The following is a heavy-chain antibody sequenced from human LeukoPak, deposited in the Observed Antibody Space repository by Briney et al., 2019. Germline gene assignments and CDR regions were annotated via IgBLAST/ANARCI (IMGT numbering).Heavy chain of an antibody. CDR3: ARQKYYYDSSGYYYVWFFDY. Sequence: SETLSLTCTVSGGSISSSSYYWGWIRQPPGKGLEWIGSIYYSGSTYYNPSLKSRVTISVDTSKNQFSLKLSSVTAADTAVYYCARQKYYYDSSGYYYVWFFDYWGQGTLVSVSS. J-gene: IGHJ4*02. CDR1: GGSISSSSYY. V-gene: IGHV4-39*01. CDR2: IYYSGST. D-gene: IGHD3-22*01.